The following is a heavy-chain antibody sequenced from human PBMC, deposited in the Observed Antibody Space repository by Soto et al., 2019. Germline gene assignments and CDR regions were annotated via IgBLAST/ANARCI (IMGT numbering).Heavy chain of an antibody. V-gene: IGHV4-31*03. CDR2: IYYRGST. J-gene: IGHJ5*02. CDR3: AVAHPQSFLGYCSGGSCYSSFDP. D-gene: IGHD2-15*01. Sequence: QVQLQESGPGLVKPSQTLSLTCTVSGGSISSGGYYWSWIRQHPGKGLEWIGYIYYRGSTYYNPSLKSRVTISVDTSKNQFSLKLSSVTAADTAVYYCAVAHPQSFLGYCSGGSCYSSFDPWGQGALVTVSS. CDR1: GGSISSGGYY.